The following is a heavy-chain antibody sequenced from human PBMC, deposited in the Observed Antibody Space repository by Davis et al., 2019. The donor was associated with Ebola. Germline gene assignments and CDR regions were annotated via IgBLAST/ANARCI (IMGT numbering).Heavy chain of an antibody. D-gene: IGHD6-19*01. J-gene: IGHJ4*02. CDR1: GFTFSSYG. V-gene: IGHV3-23*01. Sequence: GESLKISCAASGFTFSSYGMSWVRQAPGKGLEWVSAISGAGGSTYYADSVKGRFTISRDNSKNTLSLQMDSLRAEDTAVYYCAKLGYGWYYYFDSWGPGTLVTVSS. CDR2: ISGAGGST. CDR3: AKLGYGWYYYFDS.